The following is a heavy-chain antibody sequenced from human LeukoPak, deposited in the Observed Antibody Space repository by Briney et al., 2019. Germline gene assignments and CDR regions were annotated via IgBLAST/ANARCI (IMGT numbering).Heavy chain of an antibody. D-gene: IGHD2-8*01. Sequence: PGGSLRLSCAGSGFSFSRYWMAWVRQAPGKGLEWVASINQDVSRIHYVDSVKGRFTISRDNAKSSPFLQMTSLRVEDTAVYYCARLKDDVTKFDYWGQGTLVTVSS. CDR1: GFSFSRYW. CDR2: INQDVSRI. J-gene: IGHJ4*02. V-gene: IGHV3-7*01. CDR3: ARLKDDVTKFDY.